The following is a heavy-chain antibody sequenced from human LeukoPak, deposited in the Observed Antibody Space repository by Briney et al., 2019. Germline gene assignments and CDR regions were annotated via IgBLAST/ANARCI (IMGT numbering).Heavy chain of an antibody. CDR3: ARGITMVRGLKPYFDY. CDR2: IYHSGST. V-gene: IGHV4-30-2*01. CDR1: GGSISSGGYS. Sequence: SSETLSLTCAVSGGSISSGGYSWSWIRQPPGKGLEWIGYIYHSGSTYYNPSLKSRVTISVDRSKNQFSLKLGSVTAADTAVYYCARGITMVRGLKPYFDYWGQGTLVTVSS. J-gene: IGHJ4*02. D-gene: IGHD3-10*01.